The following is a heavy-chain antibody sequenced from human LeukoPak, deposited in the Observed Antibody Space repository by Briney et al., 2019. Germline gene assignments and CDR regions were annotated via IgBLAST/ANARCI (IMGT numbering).Heavy chain of an antibody. Sequence: GGSLRLSCAASGFNFSNYAMHWVRQAPGKGLEWVAVISYEGNHKYYADSVKGRFTISRDNSKNKQYLQMNSLGAEDTAVYYCARGSEDYDSSGYYYDLGDYWGQGALVTVSS. D-gene: IGHD3-22*01. J-gene: IGHJ4*02. CDR1: GFNFSNYA. V-gene: IGHV3-30*04. CDR2: ISYEGNHK. CDR3: ARGSEDYDSSGYYYDLGDY.